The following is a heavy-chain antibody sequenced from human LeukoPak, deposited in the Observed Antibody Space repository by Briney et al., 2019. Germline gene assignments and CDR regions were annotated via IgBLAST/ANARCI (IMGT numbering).Heavy chain of an antibody. CDR2: IIPIFGTA. D-gene: IGHD6-13*01. CDR1: GGTFSSYA. J-gene: IGHJ4*02. V-gene: IGHV1-69*13. CDR3: ARGGTPYSSSWYGGY. Sequence: SVKVSCKASGGTFSSYAISWVRQAPGQGLEWMGGIIPIFGTANYAQKFQDRVTITADESTSTAYMELSSLRSEDTAVYYCARGGTPYSSSWYGGYWGQGTLVTVSS.